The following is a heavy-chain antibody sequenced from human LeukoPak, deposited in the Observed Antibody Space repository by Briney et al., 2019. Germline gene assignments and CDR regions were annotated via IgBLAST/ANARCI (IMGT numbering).Heavy chain of an antibody. CDR3: ARWAAAIGIDWFDP. Sequence: GGSLRLSCAASGFTFSSYEMNWVRQAPGEGLEWVSYISSSGSTIYYADSVKGRFTISRDNAKNSLYLQMNSLRAEDTAVYYCARWAAAIGIDWFDPWGQGTLVTVSS. CDR1: GFTFSSYE. J-gene: IGHJ5*02. V-gene: IGHV3-48*03. CDR2: ISSSGSTI. D-gene: IGHD2-2*01.